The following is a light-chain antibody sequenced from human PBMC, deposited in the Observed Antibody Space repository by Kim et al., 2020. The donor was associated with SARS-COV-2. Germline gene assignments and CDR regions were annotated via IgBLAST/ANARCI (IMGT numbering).Light chain of an antibody. V-gene: IGKV3-11*01. CDR1: QNVRSF. CDR3: QQRYSWPPIT. CDR2: DTS. Sequence: EVVLTQSPATLSLSPGERATLSCRASQNVRSFVAWYQQKPGQAPRLLLYDTSNRASGIPARFSGSGSGTDFTLTISSLEPEDFAVYYCQQRYSWPPITFGQGTRLEIK. J-gene: IGKJ5*01.